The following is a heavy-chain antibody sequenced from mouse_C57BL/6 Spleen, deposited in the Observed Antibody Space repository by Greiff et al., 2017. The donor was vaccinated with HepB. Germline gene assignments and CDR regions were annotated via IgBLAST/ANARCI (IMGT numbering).Heavy chain of an antibody. V-gene: IGHV1-55*01. CDR2: IYPGSGST. CDR1: GYTFTSYW. J-gene: IGHJ3*01. CDR3: ASSDSNYLRFAY. D-gene: IGHD2-5*01. Sequence: QVQLQQPGAELVKPGASVKMSCKASGYTFTSYWITWVKQRPGQGLEWIGDIYPGSGSTNYNEKFKSKATLTVDTSSSTAYMQLSSLTSEDSAVYYCASSDSNYLRFAYWGQGTLVTVSA.